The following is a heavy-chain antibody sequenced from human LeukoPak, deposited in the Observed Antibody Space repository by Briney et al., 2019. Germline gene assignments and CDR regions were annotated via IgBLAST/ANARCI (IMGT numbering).Heavy chain of an antibody. CDR2: FDPEDGET. CDR3: ARPQGAARPFNYYYMDV. D-gene: IGHD6-6*01. V-gene: IGHV1-24*01. J-gene: IGHJ6*03. Sequence: ASVKVSCKVSGYTLTELSMHWVRQAPGKGLEWMGGFDPEDGETIYAQKFQGRVTMTEDTSTDTAYRELSSLRSEDTAVYYCARPQGAARPFNYYYMDVWGKGTTVTVSS. CDR1: GYTLTELS.